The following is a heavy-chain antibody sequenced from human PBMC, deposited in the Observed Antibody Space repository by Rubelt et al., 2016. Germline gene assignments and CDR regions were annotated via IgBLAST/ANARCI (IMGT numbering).Heavy chain of an antibody. V-gene: IGHV3-7*03. CDR2: INQDGSGK. J-gene: IGHJ4*02. Sequence: EVQLVESGGGLVQPGGSLRLSCAASGFTFSSYEMNWVRQAQGKGLGWVANINQDGSGKYYVDSVKGRFTISRDNAKNSLYLQMNSLRAEDTAVYYCARHSSGYYYCPDYWGQGTLVTVSS. CDR3: ARHSSGYYYCPDY. D-gene: IGHD3-22*01. CDR1: GFTFSSYE.